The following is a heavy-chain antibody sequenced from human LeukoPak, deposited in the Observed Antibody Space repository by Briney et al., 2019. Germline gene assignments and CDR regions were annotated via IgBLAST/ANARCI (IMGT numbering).Heavy chain of an antibody. CDR2: IYYSGRT. CDR3: ARVERYESILDAFDI. J-gene: IGHJ3*02. CDR1: GGSISSSSYS. Sequence: SETLSLTCAVSGGSISSSSYSWSWIRQPPGKGLEWIGYIYYSGRTYYNPSLKSRLTISVDTSKNQFSLKLSSVTAADTAVYYCARVERYESILDAFDIWGRGTMVTVSS. V-gene: IGHV4-30-4*07. D-gene: IGHD2-21*01.